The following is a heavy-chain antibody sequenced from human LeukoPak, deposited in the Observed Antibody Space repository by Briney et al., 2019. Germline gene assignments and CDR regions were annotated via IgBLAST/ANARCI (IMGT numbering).Heavy chain of an antibody. V-gene: IGHV4-59*12. Sequence: NPSETLSLTCTVSGESISGFYWTWIRQPPGKGLEWIGYIYYSGSTNYNPSLKSRVTISVDTSKNQFSLKLSSLTAADTAVYYCARDRKYYYHMDVWGKGTTVTVSS. CDR3: ARDRKYYYHMDV. D-gene: IGHD1-14*01. CDR2: IYYSGST. J-gene: IGHJ6*03. CDR1: GESISGFY.